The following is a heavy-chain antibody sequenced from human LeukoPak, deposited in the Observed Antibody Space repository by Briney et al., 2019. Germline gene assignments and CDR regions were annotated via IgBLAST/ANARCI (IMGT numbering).Heavy chain of an antibody. D-gene: IGHD3-10*01. CDR1: GFTVSSNY. CDR3: ARESRGSQGLPYGMDV. J-gene: IGHJ6*02. CDR2: IYSDGSI. V-gene: IGHV3-53*04. Sequence: GGSLRLSCAASGFTVSSNYMSWVRQAPGKGLEWVSVIYSDGSIYYTDSVKGRFTISGHNSKNTVYLQMNSLRPEDTAVYYCARESRGSQGLPYGMDVWGQGTTVTVSS.